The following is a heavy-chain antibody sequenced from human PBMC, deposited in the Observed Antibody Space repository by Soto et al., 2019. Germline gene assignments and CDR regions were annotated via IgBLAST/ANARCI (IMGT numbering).Heavy chain of an antibody. CDR3: ARDSLGYYDFWSGYYLDAFDI. CDR1: GFTFSSYS. Sequence: GGSLRLSCAASGFTFSSYSMNWVRQAPGKGLEWVSSISSSSYIYYADSVKGRFTISRDNAKNSLYLQMNSLRAEDTAVYYCARDSLGYYDFWSGYYLDAFDIWGQGTMVTVSS. D-gene: IGHD3-3*01. CDR2: ISSSSYI. J-gene: IGHJ3*02. V-gene: IGHV3-21*01.